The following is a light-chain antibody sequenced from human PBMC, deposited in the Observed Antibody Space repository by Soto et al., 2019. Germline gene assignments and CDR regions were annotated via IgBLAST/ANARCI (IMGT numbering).Light chain of an antibody. Sequence: QSVLTQPPSVSAAPGQTVIISCSGSSSNIGNNFVAWYQQLPGTAPKLLIYDNNQRPSGIPDRFSGSKSGTSATLGITGLQTGDEADYYCGTWDSSLRGVFGGGTKLTVL. V-gene: IGLV1-51*01. CDR3: GTWDSSLRGV. J-gene: IGLJ2*01. CDR2: DNN. CDR1: SSNIGNNF.